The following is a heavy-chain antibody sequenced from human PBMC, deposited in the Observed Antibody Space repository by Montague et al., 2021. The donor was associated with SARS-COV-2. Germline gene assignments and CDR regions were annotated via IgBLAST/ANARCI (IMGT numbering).Heavy chain of an antibody. Sequence: SETLSLTCTVSGGSISSSSYYWGWIRQPPGKGLEWIGSIYYSGSTYYNPSLKSRVTISVDTSKNQFSLRLTSVTAADTAVYYCAREKYYFDSSGLRNDYFDYWGQGILVTVSS. V-gene: IGHV4-39*07. J-gene: IGHJ4*02. D-gene: IGHD3-22*01. CDR2: IYYSGST. CDR1: GGSISSSSYY. CDR3: AREKYYFDSSGLRNDYFDY.